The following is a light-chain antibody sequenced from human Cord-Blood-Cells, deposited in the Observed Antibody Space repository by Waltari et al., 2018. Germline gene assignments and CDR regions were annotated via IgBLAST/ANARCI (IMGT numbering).Light chain of an antibody. CDR1: SSNIGAGYD. J-gene: IGLJ2*01. CDR3: QSYDSSLSGSV. CDR2: GNS. V-gene: IGLV1-40*01. Sequence: QSVLTQPPSGSGAPGQRVTISCPGRSSNIGAGYDVHWYQQLPGTAPKLLIYGNSNRPSGVPDRFSGSKSGTSASLAITGLQAEDEADYYCQSYDSSLSGSVFGGGTKLTVL.